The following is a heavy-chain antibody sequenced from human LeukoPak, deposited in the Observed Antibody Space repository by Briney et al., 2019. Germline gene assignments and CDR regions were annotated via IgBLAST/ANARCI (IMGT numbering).Heavy chain of an antibody. J-gene: IGHJ4*02. V-gene: IGHV3-49*04. CDR1: GFTFGDYA. D-gene: IGHD2-2*01. Sequence: GGSLRLSCTASGFTFGDYAMSWVRQAPGKGLEWVGFIRSKAYGGTTEYAASVKGRFTISRDDSKSIAYLQMNSLKTEDTAVYYCPLSTSFDYWGQGTLVTVSS. CDR3: PLSTSFDY. CDR2: IRSKAYGGTT.